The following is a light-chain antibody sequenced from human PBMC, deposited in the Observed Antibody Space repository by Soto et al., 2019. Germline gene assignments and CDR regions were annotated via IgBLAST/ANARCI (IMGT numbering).Light chain of an antibody. V-gene: IGKV1-9*01. CDR3: QQRNSYPLT. CDR1: QGISSY. J-gene: IGKJ4*01. CDR2: AAS. Sequence: DIQLTQSPSFLSASVGDRVTITCRASQGISSYLAWYQQKPGTAPKLLIYAASTLQSGVPSRFSGSGSGTEFTLTISSLQPEDFATYYCQQRNSYPLTFGGGTKVEIK.